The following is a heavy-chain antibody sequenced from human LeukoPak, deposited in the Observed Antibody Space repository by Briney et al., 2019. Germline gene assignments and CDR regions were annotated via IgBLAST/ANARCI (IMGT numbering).Heavy chain of an antibody. J-gene: IGHJ6*03. CDR1: GGSISSYY. CDR2: IYTSGST. CDR3: AGGGALQDYYYYMDV. Sequence: SETLSLTCTVPGGSISSYYWSWIRQPAGKGLEWIGRIYTSGSTNYNPSLKSRVTMSVDTSKNQFSLKLSSVTAADTAVYYCAGGGALQDYYYYMDVWGKGTTVTVSS. D-gene: IGHD3-16*01. V-gene: IGHV4-4*07.